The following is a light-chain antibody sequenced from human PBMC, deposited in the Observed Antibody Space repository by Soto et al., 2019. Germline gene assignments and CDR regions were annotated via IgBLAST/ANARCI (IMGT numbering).Light chain of an antibody. Sequence: QSVLTQSSSASASLGSSVKLTCTLSSGHSSYIIAWHQQQPGKAPRYLMKLEGSGSYNKGSGVPDRFSGSSSGADRYLTISNLQSEDEAEYYCETWDSNTYAVFGGGTQLTVL. CDR3: ETWDSNTYAV. CDR1: SGHSSYI. J-gene: IGLJ7*01. CDR2: LEGSGSY. V-gene: IGLV4-60*03.